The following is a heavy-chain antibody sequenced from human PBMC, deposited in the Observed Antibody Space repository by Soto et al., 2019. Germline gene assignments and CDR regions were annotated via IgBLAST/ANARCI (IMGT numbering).Heavy chain of an antibody. V-gene: IGHV4-39*01. J-gene: IGHJ4*02. CDR3: AALEWLLPIDY. CDR1: GGSISSSSYY. D-gene: IGHD3-3*01. CDR2: IYYSGST. Sequence: QLQLQESGPGLVKPSETLSLTCTVSGGSISSSSYYWGWIRQPPGKGLEWIGSIYYSGSTYYNPSLKSRVTISVDTSKNQFSLKLSSVTAADTAVYYCAALEWLLPIDYWGQGTLVTVSS.